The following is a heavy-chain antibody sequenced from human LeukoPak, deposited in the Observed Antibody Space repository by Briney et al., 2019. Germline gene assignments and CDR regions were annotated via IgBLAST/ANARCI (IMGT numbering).Heavy chain of an antibody. CDR3: AKAGPKAYYYGSGSFPPFDY. CDR2: INSDGSST. Sequence: GGSLRLSCAASGFTFSSYWMHWVRQAPGKGLVWVSRINSDGSSTYYADSVKGRFTISRDNSKNTLYLQMNSLRAEDTAVYYCAKAGPKAYYYGSGSFPPFDYWSQGTLVTVSS. J-gene: IGHJ4*02. V-gene: IGHV3-74*01. D-gene: IGHD3-10*01. CDR1: GFTFSSYW.